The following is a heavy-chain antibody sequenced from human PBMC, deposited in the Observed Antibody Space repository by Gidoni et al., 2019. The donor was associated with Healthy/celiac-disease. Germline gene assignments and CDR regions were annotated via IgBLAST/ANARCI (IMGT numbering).Heavy chain of an antibody. J-gene: IGHJ4*02. CDR2: TSSDGNNN. Sequence: QVQLVESGGGVVQPGRSLRLSCAASAFSFSSYAMHWVRQAPGKGLEWVALTSSDGNNNYYADSVKGRFTISRDISNNTLYLQMNSLRAEDTAVYYCARANYFDTSGYYRFEHWGQGTLVTVSS. D-gene: IGHD3-22*01. V-gene: IGHV3-30*04. CDR3: ARANYFDTSGYYRFEH. CDR1: AFSFSSYA.